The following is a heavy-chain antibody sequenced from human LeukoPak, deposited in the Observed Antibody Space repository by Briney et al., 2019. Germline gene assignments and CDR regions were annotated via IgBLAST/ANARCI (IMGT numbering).Heavy chain of an antibody. D-gene: IGHD4-17*01. CDR2: ISAYNGNT. V-gene: IGHV1-18*01. J-gene: IGHJ4*02. CDR3: ARDAMSSVTTSPHFFDY. CDR1: GYTFTTYG. Sequence: GASVKVSCKASGYTFTTYGISWVRQAPGQGLEWMGWISAYNGNTNYAQKLQGRVTMTTDTSTSTAYMELSSLRSEDTAVFYCARDAMSSVTTSPHFFDYWGQGTLVTVSS.